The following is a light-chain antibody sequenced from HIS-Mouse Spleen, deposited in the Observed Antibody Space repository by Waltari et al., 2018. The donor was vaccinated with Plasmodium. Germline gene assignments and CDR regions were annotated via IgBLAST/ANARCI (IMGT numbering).Light chain of an antibody. V-gene: IGKV4-1*01. Sequence: DIVMTQSPDSLAVSLGERATINCTSSQRVLYSSNNKNYLAWYQQKPGQPPKLLISWASTREYGVPDRFSGSGSGTDFTLTISSLQAEDVAVYYCQQYYSTPLTFGGGTKVEIK. CDR1: QRVLYSSNNKNY. J-gene: IGKJ4*01. CDR2: WAS. CDR3: QQYYSTPLT.